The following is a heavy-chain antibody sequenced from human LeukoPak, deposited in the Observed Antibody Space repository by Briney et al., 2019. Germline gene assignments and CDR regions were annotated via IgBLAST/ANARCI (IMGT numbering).Heavy chain of an antibody. CDR3: ARAAPTRTLIGSGADY. V-gene: IGHV3-21*01. CDR2: ISSSSSYI. CDR1: GFTFSDHF. D-gene: IGHD3-22*01. Sequence: PGGSLRLSCAASGFTFSDHFMNWVRQAPGKGLEWVSSISSSSSYIYYADSVKGRFTISRDNAKKSLYLQVNSLRVEDTAVYYCARAAPTRTLIGSGADYWGQGTLVTVSS. J-gene: IGHJ4*02.